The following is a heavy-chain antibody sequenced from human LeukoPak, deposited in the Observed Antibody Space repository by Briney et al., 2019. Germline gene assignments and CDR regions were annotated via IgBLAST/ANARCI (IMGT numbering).Heavy chain of an antibody. J-gene: IGHJ3*02. CDR1: GFTFSSYA. CDR2: ISGSGGST. D-gene: IGHD6-19*01. CDR3: AKDLIAVAGTPWDAFDI. Sequence: GGSLGLSCAASGFTFSSYAMSWVRQAPGKGLEWVSAISGSGGSTYYADSVKGRFTISRDNSKNTLYLQMNSLRAEDTAVYYCAKDLIAVAGTPWDAFDIWGQGTMVTVSS. V-gene: IGHV3-23*01.